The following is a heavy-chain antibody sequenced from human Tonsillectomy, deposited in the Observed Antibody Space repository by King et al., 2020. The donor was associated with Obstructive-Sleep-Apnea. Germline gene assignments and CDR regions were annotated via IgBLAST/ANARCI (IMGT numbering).Heavy chain of an antibody. J-gene: IGHJ1*01. Sequence: VQLVESGGGLLKRGGSLKLSCTASGFTFSKAWMSWSRQVPGKGLEWVGRVTSNTDGGTPEYAAPGKGRFTLSREASTKTLYLQMTSLKTEDTAIYYFSTEPLGRAYSGRPAYFQYWGQGTLVTVSS. CDR1: GFTFSKAW. V-gene: IGHV3-15*01. CDR2: VTSNTDGGTP. D-gene: IGHD1-26*01. CDR3: STEPLGRAYSGRPAYFQY.